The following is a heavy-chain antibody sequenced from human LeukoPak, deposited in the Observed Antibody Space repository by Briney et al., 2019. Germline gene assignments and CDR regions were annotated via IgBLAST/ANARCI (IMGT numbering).Heavy chain of an antibody. CDR1: GFTFSSYA. D-gene: IGHD1-26*01. CDR3: APRYSGSSSY. Sequence: PGGSLRLSCAASGFTFSSYAMSWVRQAPGKGLEWVSAISGSGGSTYYAGSVKGRFTISRDNSKNTLYLQMNSLRAEDTAVYYCAPRYSGSSSYWGQGTLVTVSS. J-gene: IGHJ4*02. V-gene: IGHV3-23*01. CDR2: ISGSGGST.